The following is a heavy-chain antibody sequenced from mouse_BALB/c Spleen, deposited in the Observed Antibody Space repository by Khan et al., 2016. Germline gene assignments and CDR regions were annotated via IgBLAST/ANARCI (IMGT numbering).Heavy chain of an antibody. CDR3: ARSKIRGYFDY. V-gene: IGHV1-87*01. J-gene: IGHJ2*01. CDR1: GYTFTNYW. Sequence: QVQLQQSGAELARPGTSVKLSCKAPGYTFTNYWMQWLKQRPGQGLEWIGAIYPGDGDTRYTQKFKGEATLTADKSSSTAYMQLSSLASEDSAVCYCARSKIRGYFDYWGQGTTLTVSS. CDR2: IYPGDGDT. D-gene: IGHD2-4*01.